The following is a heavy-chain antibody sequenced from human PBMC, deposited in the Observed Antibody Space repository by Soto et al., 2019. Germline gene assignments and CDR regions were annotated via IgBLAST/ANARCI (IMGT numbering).Heavy chain of an antibody. V-gene: IGHV1-18*01. CDR3: ARGIAAAGKVDY. CDR1: GYTFTSDG. CDR2: ISAYNGNT. D-gene: IGHD6-13*01. J-gene: IGHJ4*02. Sequence: ASVKFSCKASGYTFTSDGISWVRQAPGQGLEWMGWISAYNGNTNYAQKLQGRVTMTTDTSTSTAYMELRSLRSDDTAVYYCARGIAAAGKVDYWGQGTLVTVSS.